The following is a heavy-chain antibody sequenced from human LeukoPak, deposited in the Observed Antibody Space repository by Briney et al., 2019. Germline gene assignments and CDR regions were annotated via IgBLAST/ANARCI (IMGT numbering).Heavy chain of an antibody. D-gene: IGHD5-12*01. V-gene: IGHV3-66*01. CDR2: IYSGGST. CDR3: ARDRRSGYMPT. Sequence: GGSLRLSCAASGFTVSSNYMSWVRQAPGKGLEWVSVIYSGGSTYYADSVKGRFTTSRDNSKNTLYLQMNSLRAEDTAVYYCARDRRSGYMPTWGQGTLVTVSS. J-gene: IGHJ4*02. CDR1: GFTVSSNY.